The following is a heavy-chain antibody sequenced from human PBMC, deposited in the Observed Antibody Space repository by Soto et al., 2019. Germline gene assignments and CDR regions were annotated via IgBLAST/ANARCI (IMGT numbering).Heavy chain of an antibody. CDR1: GYTFTGYY. CDR3: AREKVATTPAAFDI. CDR2: INPNSGGT. Sequence: GVPAKPSCKASGYTFTGYYMHWVRQAPGQGLEWMGWINPNSGGTNYAQKFQGWVTMTRDTSISTAYMELSRLRSDDTAVYYCAREKVATTPAAFDIWGQGTIVTVS. J-gene: IGHJ3*02. V-gene: IGHV1-2*04. D-gene: IGHD5-12*01.